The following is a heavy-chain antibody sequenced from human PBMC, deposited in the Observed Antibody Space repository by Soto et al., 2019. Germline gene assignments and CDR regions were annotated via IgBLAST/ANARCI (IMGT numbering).Heavy chain of an antibody. V-gene: IGHV3-48*03. CDR2: ISVGGNTI. Sequence: GGSLRLSCAASGFIFSSYEMHWVRQAPGKGLEWVSYISVGGNTIYYADSVKGRFTISRDNAKNSLYLQMDSLRAEDTAIYYCARDSNYYFDYWGQGTLVTVSS. CDR3: ARDSNYYFDY. J-gene: IGHJ4*02. D-gene: IGHD3-3*02. CDR1: GFIFSSYE.